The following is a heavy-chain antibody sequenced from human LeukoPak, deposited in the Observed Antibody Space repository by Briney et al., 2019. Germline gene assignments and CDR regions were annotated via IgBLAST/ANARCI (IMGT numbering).Heavy chain of an antibody. CDR3: AKDSQSVAFFLDDAFDL. J-gene: IGHJ3*01. D-gene: IGHD2/OR15-2a*01. CDR1: GGSISGPC. CDR2: VSYSGST. V-gene: IGHV4-59*11. Sequence: PSETLSLTCTVSGGSISGPCWNWVRQPPREGLGWIGYVSYSGSTNYNPSLKSRITVSVDTSKNQFSLRLSSVTAADTAVYYCAKDSQSVAFFLDDAFDLWGQGTIVTVSA.